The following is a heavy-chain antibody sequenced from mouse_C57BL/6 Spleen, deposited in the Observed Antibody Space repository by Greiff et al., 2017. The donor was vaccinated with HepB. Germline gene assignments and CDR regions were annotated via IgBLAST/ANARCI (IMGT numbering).Heavy chain of an antibody. CDR3: AYGSSLHYFDD. D-gene: IGHD1-1*01. Sequence: QVQLQQSGAELVRPGTSVKMSCKASGYTFTNYWIGWAKQRPGHGLEWIGDIYPGGGYTNYNEKFKGKATLTADKSSSTAYMQFSSLTSEDSAIYYCAYGSSLHYFDDWGQGTTLTVSS. CDR2: IYPGGGYT. J-gene: IGHJ2*01. CDR1: GYTFTNYW. V-gene: IGHV1-63*01.